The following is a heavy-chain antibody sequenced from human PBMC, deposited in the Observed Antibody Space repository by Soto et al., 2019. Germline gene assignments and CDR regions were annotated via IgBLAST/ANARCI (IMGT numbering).Heavy chain of an antibody. Sequence: EVQLVESGGGLAQPGTSLRLSCAASGFPFDDHAMHWVRQAPGKGLEWVSGISWNSDNIAYADSVKGRFTISRDNAKSTLYLQMNSLRSEDTALYYCARDVYSGPEYLYYYYMDVWGRGTTVTVSS. V-gene: IGHV3-9*01. CDR2: ISWNSDNI. CDR3: ARDVYSGPEYLYYYYMDV. CDR1: GFPFDDHA. J-gene: IGHJ6*03. D-gene: IGHD1-26*01.